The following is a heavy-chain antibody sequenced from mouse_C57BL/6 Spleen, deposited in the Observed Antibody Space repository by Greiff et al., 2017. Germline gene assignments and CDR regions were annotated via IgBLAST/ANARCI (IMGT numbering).Heavy chain of an antibody. D-gene: IGHD1-1*01. V-gene: IGHV5-6*02. J-gene: IGHJ2*01. CDR1: GFTFSSYG. CDR2: ISSGGSYT. Sequence: DVMLVESGGDLVKPGGSLKLSCAASGFTFSSYGMSWVRQTLDKRLEWVATISSGGSYTSYPDSVKGRFTISRDNAKNTLYLQMSSLKSEDTAMYYCARHLLDYGSSYDYWGQGTTLTVSS. CDR3: ARHLLDYGSSYDY.